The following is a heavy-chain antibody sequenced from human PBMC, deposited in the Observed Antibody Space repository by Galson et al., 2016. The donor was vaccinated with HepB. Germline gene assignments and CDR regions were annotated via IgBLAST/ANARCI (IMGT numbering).Heavy chain of an antibody. CDR2: LYSSGNT. V-gene: IGHV3-66*04. CDR3: ARQDFAGVYFDY. Sequence: SLRLSCAVSGLSINSNYMTWVRQAPGKGLEWVSFLYSSGNTYYAVSVKGRFTFSRDNSKNTLYRQMTSLTVDDTAADYCARQDFAGVYFDYWGQGTLVTDS. D-gene: IGHD7-27*01. J-gene: IGHJ4*02. CDR1: GLSINSNY.